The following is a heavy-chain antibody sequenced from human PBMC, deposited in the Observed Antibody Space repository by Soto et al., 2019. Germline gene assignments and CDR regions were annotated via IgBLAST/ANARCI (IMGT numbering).Heavy chain of an antibody. D-gene: IGHD1-26*01. J-gene: IGHJ1*01. Sequence: PSETLSLTCIVSGVSISNNYWSWIRQPPGKGLEWIGRIYATGDTDYNPSLKSRISMSVGMSKKQFSLTLRSVTAADTAIYYGVRDGRTNLRERCEHWGRG. CDR1: GVSISNNY. V-gene: IGHV4-4*07. CDR3: VRDGRTNLRERCEH. CDR2: IYATGDT.